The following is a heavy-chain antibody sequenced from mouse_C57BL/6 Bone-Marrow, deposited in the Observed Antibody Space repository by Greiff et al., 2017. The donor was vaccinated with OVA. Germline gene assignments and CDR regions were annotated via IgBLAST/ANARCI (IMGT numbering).Heavy chain of an antibody. D-gene: IGHD2-5*01. CDR2: INPNNGGT. CDR1: GYTFTDYY. Sequence: EVQLQQSGPELVKPGASVKISCKASGYTFTDYYMNWVKQSHGKSLEWIGDINPNNGGTSYNQKFKGKATLTVDKSSSTAYMELRSLTSEDSAVYYCARGDYSNSFDYWGQGTTLTVSS. CDR3: ARGDYSNSFDY. V-gene: IGHV1-26*01. J-gene: IGHJ2*01.